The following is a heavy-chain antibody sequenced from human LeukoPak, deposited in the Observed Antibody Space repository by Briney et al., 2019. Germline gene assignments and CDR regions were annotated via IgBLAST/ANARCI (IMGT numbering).Heavy chain of an antibody. CDR1: GYTFTGYY. V-gene: IGHV1-2*02. CDR3: ARVKRVGYYNYYYYYMDV. D-gene: IGHD4-17*01. Sequence: GASVKVSCKASGYTFTGYYMHWVRQAPGQGLEWMGWIDPNSGGTNYAQKLQGRVTMTTDTSTSTAYMELRSLRSDDTAVYYCARVKRVGYYNYYYYYMDVWGKGTTVTVSS. J-gene: IGHJ6*03. CDR2: IDPNSGGT.